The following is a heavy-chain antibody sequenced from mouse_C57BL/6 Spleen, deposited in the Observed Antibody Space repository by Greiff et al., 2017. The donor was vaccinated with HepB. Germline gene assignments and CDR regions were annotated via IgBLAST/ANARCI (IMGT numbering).Heavy chain of an antibody. Sequence: QVQLQQSGAELVKPGASVKLSCKASGYTFTSYWMQWVNQRPGQGLEWIGEIDPSDSYTNYNQKFKGKATLTVDTSSSTAYMQLSSLTSEDSAVYYCASYYYGSSYPHYWGQGTTLTVSS. V-gene: IGHV1-50*01. CDR1: GYTFTSYW. CDR3: ASYYYGSSYPHY. CDR2: IDPSDSYT. D-gene: IGHD1-1*01. J-gene: IGHJ2*01.